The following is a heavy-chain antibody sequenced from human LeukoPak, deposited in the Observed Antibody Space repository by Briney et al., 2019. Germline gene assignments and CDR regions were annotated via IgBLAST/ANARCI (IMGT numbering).Heavy chain of an antibody. J-gene: IGHJ5*02. CDR3: ARDHLAVTGDSNWFDP. CDR2: IYSGGST. D-gene: IGHD7-27*01. CDR1: GFTVSSNY. V-gene: IGHV3-66*01. Sequence: PGGSLRLSCAASGFTVSSNYMSWVRQAPGKGLEWVSVIYSGGSTYYADSVKGRFTISRDNSKNTLYLQMNSLRAEDTAVYYCARDHLAVTGDSNWFDPWGQGTLVTVSS.